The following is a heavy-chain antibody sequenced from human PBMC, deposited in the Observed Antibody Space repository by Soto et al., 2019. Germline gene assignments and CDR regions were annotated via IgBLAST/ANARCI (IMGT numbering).Heavy chain of an antibody. CDR3: AKNQERELPRVIDF. J-gene: IGHJ4*02. D-gene: IGHD1-7*01. Sequence: GGSLRLSCATSGLTFSNYAMSWVRQAPGGGLEWVSSMSGSSSTTYYADSVRGRFTISRDRSKNTLYLQMSSLRAEDTALYYCAKNQERELPRVIDFWGQGTLVTVS. CDR2: MSGSSSTT. V-gene: IGHV3-23*01. CDR1: GLTFSNYA.